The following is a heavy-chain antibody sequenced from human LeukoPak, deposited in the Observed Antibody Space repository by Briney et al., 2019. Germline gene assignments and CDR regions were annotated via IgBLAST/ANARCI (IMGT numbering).Heavy chain of an antibody. CDR2: ISSSSSTI. Sequence: GGSLRLSCAASGFTFSSYSMNWVRQAPGKGLEWVSYISSSSSTIYYADSVKGRFTISRDNAKNSLYLQMNSLRAEDTAVYYCARDLYSSSSYPTPDYWGQGTLVTVSS. CDR1: GFTFSSYS. CDR3: ARDLYSSSSYPTPDY. D-gene: IGHD6-13*01. J-gene: IGHJ4*02. V-gene: IGHV3-48*01.